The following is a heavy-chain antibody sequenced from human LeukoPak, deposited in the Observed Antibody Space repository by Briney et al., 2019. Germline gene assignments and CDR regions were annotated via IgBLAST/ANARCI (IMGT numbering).Heavy chain of an antibody. J-gene: IGHJ4*02. D-gene: IGHD6-13*01. V-gene: IGHV3-53*01. Sequence: GGSLRLSCAASGFTVSRNYMSWVRQAPGKGLEWVSVIYSGGNTYYADSVKGRFTISRDNAKNSLYLQMNSLRAEDTAVYYCARFIAAAGLDYWGQGTLVTVSS. CDR1: GFTVSRNY. CDR3: ARFIAAAGLDY. CDR2: IYSGGNT.